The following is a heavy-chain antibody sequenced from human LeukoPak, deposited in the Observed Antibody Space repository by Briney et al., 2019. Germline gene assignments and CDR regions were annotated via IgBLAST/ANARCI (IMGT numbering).Heavy chain of an antibody. J-gene: IGHJ4*02. D-gene: IGHD3-9*01. CDR2: IQRDGSHK. Sequence: TGGSLRLSCAASGFTFSNFWMNWVRQAPGKGLEWVANIQRDGSHKNYVDSVKGRFTISRDNADNSLFLQMNSLRAEDTAVYYCARDGRGYGETGYWGQGTLVTVSS. CDR3: ARDGRGYGETGY. CDR1: GFTFSNFW. V-gene: IGHV3-7*01.